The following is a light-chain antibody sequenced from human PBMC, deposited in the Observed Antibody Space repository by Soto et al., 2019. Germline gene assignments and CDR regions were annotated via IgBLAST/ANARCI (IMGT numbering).Light chain of an antibody. CDR1: QSVTNSY. V-gene: IGKV3-20*01. CDR3: QQYSSLPHT. J-gene: IGKJ2*01. Sequence: ESVLTQSPGTLSLSPGERATLSCRATQSVTNSYFAWYQQKPGQAPRLLIYGISSRATGIPDRFSASGSGTDFTLTISRLEPEDFVVYYCQQYSSLPHTFGQGTKVDIK. CDR2: GIS.